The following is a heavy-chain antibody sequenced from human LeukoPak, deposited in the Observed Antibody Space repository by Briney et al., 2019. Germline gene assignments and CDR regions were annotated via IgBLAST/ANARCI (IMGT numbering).Heavy chain of an antibody. V-gene: IGHV4-34*01. CDR1: GGSFSGYY. D-gene: IGHD4-17*01. CDR2: INHSGST. J-gene: IGHJ5*02. CDR3: ARGPTAVTTNNWFDP. Sequence: PSETLSLTCAVYGGSFSGYYWSWIRQPPGKGLEWIGEINHSGSTNYNPSLKSRVTISVDTSKNQFSLKLSSMTAADTAVYYCARGPTAVTTNNWFDPWGQGTLVTVSS.